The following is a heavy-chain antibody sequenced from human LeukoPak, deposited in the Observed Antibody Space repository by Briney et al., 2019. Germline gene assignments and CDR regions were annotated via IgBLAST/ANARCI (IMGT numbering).Heavy chain of an antibody. D-gene: IGHD4-11*01. J-gene: IGHJ4*02. CDR3: ARGLYSNYGWIDY. Sequence: PSETLPLTCTVSGGSISSSSYYWGWIRQPPGKGLEWIGSIYYSGSTYYNPSLKSRVTISVDTSKNQFSLKLSSVTAADTAVYYCARGLYSNYGWIDYWGQGTLVTVSS. CDR1: GGSISSSSYY. V-gene: IGHV4-39*07. CDR2: IYYSGST.